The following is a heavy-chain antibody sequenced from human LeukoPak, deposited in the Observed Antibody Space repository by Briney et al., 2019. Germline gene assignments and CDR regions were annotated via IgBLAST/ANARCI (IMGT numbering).Heavy chain of an antibody. Sequence: ASVKVSCKASGFPFTSYAIHWVRQAPGQRLEWMGWVNADNSNTKYSQEFQGRVTITRDTSASTAYMDLNSLRSEDMAVYYCAVGDYYYDTRFDYWGQGTLVTVSS. CDR2: VNADNSNT. D-gene: IGHD3-22*01. V-gene: IGHV1-3*03. J-gene: IGHJ4*02. CDR3: AVGDYYYDTRFDY. CDR1: GFPFTSYA.